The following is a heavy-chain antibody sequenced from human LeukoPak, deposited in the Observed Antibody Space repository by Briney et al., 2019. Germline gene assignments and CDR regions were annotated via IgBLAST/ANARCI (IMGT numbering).Heavy chain of an antibody. J-gene: IGHJ3*02. V-gene: IGHV3-21*01. CDR1: GFTFSSYS. CDR2: ISSSSSYI. Sequence: GGSLRLSCAASGFTFSSYSMNWARQAPGKGLEWVSSISSSSSYIYYADSVRGRFTISRDNAKNSLYLQMNSLRAEDTAVYYCAREGAGAFDIWGQGTMVTVSS. D-gene: IGHD1-26*01. CDR3: AREGAGAFDI.